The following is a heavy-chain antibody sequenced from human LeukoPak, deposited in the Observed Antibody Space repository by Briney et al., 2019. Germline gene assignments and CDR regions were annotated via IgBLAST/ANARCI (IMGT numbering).Heavy chain of an antibody. CDR1: GLSVSSNY. CDR3: ARDHMEATGYYVLDV. Sequence: GGSLRLSCAASGLSVSSNYMTWVRQAPGKGLEWVSVIYSGGSTYYADSVKGRFTISRDKGKNTIYLQMSSLRAEDTAVYYCARDHMEATGYYVLDVWGQGTRVTVSS. V-gene: IGHV3-66*01. J-gene: IGHJ6*02. CDR2: IYSGGST. D-gene: IGHD1-1*01.